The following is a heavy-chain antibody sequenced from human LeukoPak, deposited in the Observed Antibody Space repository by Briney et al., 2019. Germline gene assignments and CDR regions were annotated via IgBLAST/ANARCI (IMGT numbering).Heavy chain of an antibody. J-gene: IGHJ2*01. CDR1: GGSISSYY. CDR3: ARGMVRYWYFDL. V-gene: IGHV4-59*01. CDR2: IYNSGST. Sequence: SETLSLTCTVSGGSISSYYWSWIRQPPGKGLEWIGYIYNSGSTYYNPSLKGRVSISVDTSKHQFSLRLSSVTAADAAVYYCARGMVRYWYFDLWGRGTLVTVSS. D-gene: IGHD3-10*01.